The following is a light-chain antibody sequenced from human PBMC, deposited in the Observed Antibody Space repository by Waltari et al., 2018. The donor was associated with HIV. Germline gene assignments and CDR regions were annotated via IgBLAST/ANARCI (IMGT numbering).Light chain of an antibody. V-gene: IGLV5-45*03. CDR1: SGVNVANYR. Sequence: QAVLTQPSSLSASPGASASLTCTLRSGVNVANYRIYWYQQKPGSPPRYLLRYKSDSDNQLGSGVPSRFSGSTDVPANAGNLVISGLQSEDEADYYCMIWYGNIWVFGGGTRLTVL. CDR3: MIWYGNIWV. CDR2: YKSDSDN. J-gene: IGLJ3*02.